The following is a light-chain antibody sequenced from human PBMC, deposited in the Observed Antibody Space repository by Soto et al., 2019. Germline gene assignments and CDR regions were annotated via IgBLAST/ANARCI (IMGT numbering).Light chain of an antibody. CDR2: GAS. CDR1: QSVSSNY. J-gene: IGKJ1*01. Sequence: EIVLTQSPGTLSLSPGEISTXXXXTSQSVSSNYLAWYQQKPGQAPRLLIYGASSRATGIPDRFSGSGSGTDFTLTISRLEPEDFAVYYCQQYGSSGRTFGQGTKVDIK. CDR3: QQYGSSGRT. V-gene: IGKV3-20*01.